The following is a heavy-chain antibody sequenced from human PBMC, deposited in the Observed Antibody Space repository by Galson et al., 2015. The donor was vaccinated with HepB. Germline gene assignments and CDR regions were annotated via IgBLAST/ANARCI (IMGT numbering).Heavy chain of an antibody. CDR1: GFTFGSFW. J-gene: IGHJ4*02. D-gene: IGHD1-26*01. V-gene: IGHV3-7*03. CDR2: IRQDGGDI. CDR3: ARYYQTTPGSYHLDY. Sequence: SLRLSCAGSGFTFGSFWMSWVRQAPGKGLEWVAKIRQDGGDIVYVDSVGGRFTISRDNAKSSLYLQMNRLRAEDTAVYYCARYYQTTPGSYHLDYWGQGTLVTVSS.